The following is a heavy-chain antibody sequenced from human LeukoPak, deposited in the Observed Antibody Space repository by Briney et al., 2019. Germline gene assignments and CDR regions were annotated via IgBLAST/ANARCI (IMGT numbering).Heavy chain of an antibody. Sequence: ASVKVSCKASGYTFTGYYMHWVRQAPGQGLEWMGWINPNSGGTNYAQKFQGRVTMTRDTSISTAYMELSRLRSEDTAVYYCARDLGEGRYCSGGSCYYHYYYMDVWGKGTTVTVSS. CDR3: ARDLGEGRYCSGGSCYYHYYYMDV. D-gene: IGHD2-15*01. J-gene: IGHJ6*03. V-gene: IGHV1-2*02. CDR2: INPNSGGT. CDR1: GYTFTGYY.